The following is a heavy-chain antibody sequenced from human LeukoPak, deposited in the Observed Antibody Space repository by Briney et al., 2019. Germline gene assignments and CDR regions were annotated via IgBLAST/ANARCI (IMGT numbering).Heavy chain of an antibody. V-gene: IGHV2-5*01. CDR3: ARDRMGIGFDP. J-gene: IGHJ5*02. CDR2: IYWNDDK. CDR1: GFSLNTSGVG. D-gene: IGHD1-26*01. Sequence: SGPTLVNPTQTLTLTCTISGFSLNTSGVGVGWIRQPPGKALEWLALIYWNDDKRYSPSLKSRLTIIKDTSKNQVVLIMTNMDPVDTATYYCARDRMGIGFDPWGQGTLVTVSS.